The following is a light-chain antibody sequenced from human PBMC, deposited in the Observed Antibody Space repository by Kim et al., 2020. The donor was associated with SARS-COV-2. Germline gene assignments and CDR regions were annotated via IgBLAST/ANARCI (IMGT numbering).Light chain of an antibody. CDR2: GAS. V-gene: IGKV3-20*01. J-gene: IGKJ4*01. CDR1: QSFSSSY. Sequence: PGESAPLSCSASQSFSSSYLAWYQQTPGQPPRLRIYGASSRATGIPDRFSGSGSGTDFTLTITRLEPEDFAVYYCQKYSSSPALTFGGGTKVDIK. CDR3: QKYSSSPALT.